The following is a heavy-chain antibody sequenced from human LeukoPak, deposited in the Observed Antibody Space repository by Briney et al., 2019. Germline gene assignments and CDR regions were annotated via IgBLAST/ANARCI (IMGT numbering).Heavy chain of an antibody. CDR1: GGTFSSYA. D-gene: IGHD1-1*01. CDR2: IIPIFGTA. J-gene: IGHJ6*03. V-gene: IGHV1-69*06. Sequence: ASVKVSCKASGGTFSSYAISWVRQAPGQGLEWMGGIIPIFGTANYAQKFQGRVTITADKSTSTAYMELSSLRSEDTAVYYCARGLDPYYYYYMDVWGKGTTVTVSS. CDR3: ARGLDPYYYYYMDV.